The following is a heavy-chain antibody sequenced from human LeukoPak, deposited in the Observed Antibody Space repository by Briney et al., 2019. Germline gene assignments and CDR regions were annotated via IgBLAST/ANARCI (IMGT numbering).Heavy chain of an antibody. CDR3: ARHGIRGIAAAGSDY. D-gene: IGHD6-13*01. CDR1: GYSFSNYW. Sequence: GESLKISCKGSGYSFSNYWIDWVRQMPGKGLEWMGIIYPGDSDARYSPSFQGQVTISVDKSINTAYLQWSSLKASDTAMYYCARHGIRGIAAAGSDYWGQGTLVTVSS. V-gene: IGHV5-51*01. J-gene: IGHJ4*02. CDR2: IYPGDSDA.